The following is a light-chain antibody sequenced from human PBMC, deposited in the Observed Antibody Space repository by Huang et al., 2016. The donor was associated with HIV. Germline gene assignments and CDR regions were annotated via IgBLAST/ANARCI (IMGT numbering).Light chain of an antibody. Sequence: IVMTQSLDSPAVSLGERANINCTSSQSILYNSNNKNYLAWYQQKAGQPPKLLIYWASTRESGVPDRFSGSGSGTDFTLTISSLQAEDVAVYYCQQYYSSPLTFGGGTKVEI. CDR3: QQYYSSPLT. J-gene: IGKJ4*01. CDR2: WAS. CDR1: QSILYNSNNKNY. V-gene: IGKV4-1*01.